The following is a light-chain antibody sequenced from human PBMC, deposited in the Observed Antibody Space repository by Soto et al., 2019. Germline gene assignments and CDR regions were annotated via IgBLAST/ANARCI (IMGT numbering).Light chain of an antibody. CDR2: DAS. J-gene: IGKJ1*01. Sequence: EILLTQSPATLSLSPGERATLSCRASQSVRSSLAWYQQKPGQAPRLLIYDASTRATGIPGRFSGSGSGTDLPLTISNLEPEDFAVYYCQQRSSWPWTFGQGAKVEIK. CDR1: QSVRSS. CDR3: QQRSSWPWT. V-gene: IGKV3-11*01.